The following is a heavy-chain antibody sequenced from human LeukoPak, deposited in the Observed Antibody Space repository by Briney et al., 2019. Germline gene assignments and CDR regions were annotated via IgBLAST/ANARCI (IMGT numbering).Heavy chain of an antibody. V-gene: IGHV4-61*01. CDR3: ARGGRQWLLSSPYGMDV. CDR1: GDSVRTNNYY. D-gene: IGHD6-19*01. J-gene: IGHJ6*02. CDR2: IHYSGNT. Sequence: PSETLSLTCTVSGDSVRTNNYYWSWIRQPPGEGLEWIGYIHYSGNTNYNTSLKSRVTISVDTSKSQFSLKLSSVTAADTAVYYCARGGRQWLLSSPYGMDVWGQGTTVTVSS.